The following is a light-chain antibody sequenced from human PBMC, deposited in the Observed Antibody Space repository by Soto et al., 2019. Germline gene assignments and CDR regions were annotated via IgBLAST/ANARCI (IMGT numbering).Light chain of an antibody. V-gene: IGKV1-39*01. CDR3: QQSFSTPRT. J-gene: IGKJ1*01. Sequence: DIQMTQSPSPLSASVGDRVTITCRASQTISTDFNRYQQKPGKAPKLLTYGASSMQSGVPSMFSGSGSETHFTLTISRLQPEDFGPYYCQQSFSTPRTGGQGTKVEIK. CDR1: QTISTD. CDR2: GAS.